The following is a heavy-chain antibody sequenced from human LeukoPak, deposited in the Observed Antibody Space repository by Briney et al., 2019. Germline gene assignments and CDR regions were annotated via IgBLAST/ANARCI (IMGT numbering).Heavy chain of an antibody. CDR1: GGSISSSTYY. D-gene: IGHD3-3*01. V-gene: IGHV4-39*01. CDR2: IYYSGST. Sequence: SETLSLSCTVSGGSISSSTYYWGWIRQPPGKGLEWIVSIYYSGSTYYNPSLKSRVTISVDTSKNQFSLKLSSVTAADTAMYYCARLKSGYYSLELHYFDYWGQGTLVTVSS. CDR3: ARLKSGYYSLELHYFDY. J-gene: IGHJ4*02.